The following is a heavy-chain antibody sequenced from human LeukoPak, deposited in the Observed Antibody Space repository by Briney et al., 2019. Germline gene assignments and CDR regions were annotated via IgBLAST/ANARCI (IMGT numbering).Heavy chain of an antibody. J-gene: IGHJ4*02. V-gene: IGHV4-59*01. Sequence: KLSETLSLTCTVSGGSISGYYWTWIRQPPGKGLEWIGFIYYRGSTNYNPSLKSRVTISLDTSRNQFSLKLSSVTAADTAVYYCARASHGSNSEFDYWGLGTLVTVSS. CDR1: GGSISGYY. D-gene: IGHD4-23*01. CDR3: ARASHGSNSEFDY. CDR2: IYYRGST.